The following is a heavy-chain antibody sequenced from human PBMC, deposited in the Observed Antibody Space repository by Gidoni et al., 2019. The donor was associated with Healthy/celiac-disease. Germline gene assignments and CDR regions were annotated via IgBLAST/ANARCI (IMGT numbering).Heavy chain of an antibody. CDR2: IYTSGST. D-gene: IGHD2-2*01. V-gene: IGHV4-61*02. CDR1: GGSTSSGSSY. Sequence: QVQLQESGPGLVKPSQTLSLTCAVPGGSTSSGSSYWSWIRQPAGKGLEWIGRIYTSGSTNYNPSLKSRVTISVDTSKNQFSLKLSSVTAADTAVYYCARELIVVVPAAMVYYYYGMDVWGQGTTVTVSS. J-gene: IGHJ6*02. CDR3: ARELIVVVPAAMVYYYYGMDV.